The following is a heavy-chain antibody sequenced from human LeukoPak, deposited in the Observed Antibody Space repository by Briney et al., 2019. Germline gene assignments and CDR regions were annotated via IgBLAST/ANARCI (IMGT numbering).Heavy chain of an antibody. D-gene: IGHD1-26*01. V-gene: IGHV4-39*01. CDR2: MYYDGTT. CDR1: GGSIFSTSFY. Sequence: SETLSLTCTVSGGSIFSTSFYWGWIRHPPGKGLEWIGSMYYDGTTYHNPSLKSRVTISVDTSNSQFSLRLPSVTAADTAVYFCARRSDSGSDDGEDYFDYWGQGTLVTVSS. J-gene: IGHJ4*02. CDR3: ARRSDSGSDDGEDYFDY.